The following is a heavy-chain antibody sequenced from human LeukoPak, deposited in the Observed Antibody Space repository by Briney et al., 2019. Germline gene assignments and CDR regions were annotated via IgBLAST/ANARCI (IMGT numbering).Heavy chain of an antibody. CDR1: GFTFSSYS. J-gene: IGHJ5*02. D-gene: IGHD3-10*01. CDR3: AREDYGSGSYYKTNWFDP. Sequence: GGSLRLSCAASGFTFSSYSMNWVRQAPGKGLEWVSSISSSSSYIYYADSVKGRFTISRDNAKNSLYLQMNSLRAEDTAVYYCAREDYGSGSYYKTNWFDPWGQGTLVTVSS. CDR2: ISSSSSYI. V-gene: IGHV3-21*01.